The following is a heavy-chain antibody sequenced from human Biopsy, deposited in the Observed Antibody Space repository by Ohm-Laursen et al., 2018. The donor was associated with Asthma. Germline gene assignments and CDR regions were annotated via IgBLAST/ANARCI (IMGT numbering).Heavy chain of an antibody. V-gene: IGHV1-18*01. J-gene: IGHJ6*02. CDR2: ISVYNGNT. Sequence: ASVKVPCKTSGYTFNSAGITWVRQAPGQGLEWMGWISVYNGNTKVAQKLQDRVTMITDTSTSTAYMELRSLRSDDTAVYFCARAVDYSHYYGIDVWGQGTTVTIS. D-gene: IGHD3-10*01. CDR1: GYTFNSAG. CDR3: ARAVDYSHYYGIDV.